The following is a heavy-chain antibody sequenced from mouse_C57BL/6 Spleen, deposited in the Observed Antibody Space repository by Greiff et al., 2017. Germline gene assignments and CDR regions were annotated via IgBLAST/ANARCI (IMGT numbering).Heavy chain of an antibody. D-gene: IGHD6-1*01. J-gene: IGHJ1*03. CDR3: ARFQPHWYFDV. CDR1: GYAFSSYW. V-gene: IGHV1-80*01. CDR2: IYPGDGDT. Sequence: QVQLQQSGAELVKPGASVKISCKASGYAFSSYWMNWVKQRPGKGLEWIGQIYPGDGDTNYNGKFKGKATLTADKSSSTAYIQRSSLTSGDSAVYFCARFQPHWYFDVWGTGTTVTVSS.